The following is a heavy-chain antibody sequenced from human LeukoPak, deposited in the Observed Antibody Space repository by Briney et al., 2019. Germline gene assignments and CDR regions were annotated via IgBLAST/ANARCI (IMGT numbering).Heavy chain of an antibody. CDR2: FDPEDGET. CDR3: ARDRSYYDYVWGSYLGYYFDY. Sequence: ASVKVSCKVSGYTLTELSMHWVRQAPGKGLEWMGGFDPEDGETIYAQKFQGRVTMTEDTSTDTAYMELSSLRSDDTAVYYCARDRSYYDYVWGSYLGYYFDYWDQGTLVTVSS. V-gene: IGHV1-24*01. J-gene: IGHJ4*02. D-gene: IGHD3-16*02. CDR1: GYTLTELS.